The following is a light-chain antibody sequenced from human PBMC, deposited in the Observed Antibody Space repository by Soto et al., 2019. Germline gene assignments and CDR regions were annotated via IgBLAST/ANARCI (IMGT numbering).Light chain of an antibody. CDR2: VAS. V-gene: IGKV1-39*01. CDR1: QNITHF. Sequence: DIQLTQSPSSLSASLGDRVAITCRASQNITHFLNWYQQKEGKAPKLLIYVASNLQRGVPSRFSGSGSGTDFALTIATLQPEDFATYYCQQGYTAPQTFGQGTRWIS. J-gene: IGKJ1*01. CDR3: QQGYTAPQT.